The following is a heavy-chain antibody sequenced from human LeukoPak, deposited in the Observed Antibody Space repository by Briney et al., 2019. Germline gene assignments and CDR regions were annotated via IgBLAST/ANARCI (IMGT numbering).Heavy chain of an antibody. Sequence: SETLSLTCTVSGGSISSSSYYWGWIRQPPGKGLEWIGNIYYSGSTYYNPSLKSRVTISVDTSKNQFSLKLSSVTAADTAVYYCPILVDAFDIWGQGTMVTVSS. J-gene: IGHJ3*02. V-gene: IGHV4-39*07. CDR1: GGSISSSSYY. CDR3: PILVDAFDI. CDR2: IYYSGST. D-gene: IGHD2-2*02.